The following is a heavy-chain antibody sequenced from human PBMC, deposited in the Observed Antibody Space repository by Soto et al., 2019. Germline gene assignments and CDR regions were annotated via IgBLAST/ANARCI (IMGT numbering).Heavy chain of an antibody. D-gene: IGHD5-12*01. V-gene: IGHV5-51*01. J-gene: IGHJ3*02. Sequence: SLKISCKGSGYSFTSYWIGWVRQMPGKGLEWMGIIYPGDSDTRYSPSFQGQVTISADKSISTAYLQWSSLKASDTAMYYCARSRWLQFDASDIWGQGTMVTVS. CDR3: ARSRWLQFDASDI. CDR1: GYSFTSYW. CDR2: IYPGDSDT.